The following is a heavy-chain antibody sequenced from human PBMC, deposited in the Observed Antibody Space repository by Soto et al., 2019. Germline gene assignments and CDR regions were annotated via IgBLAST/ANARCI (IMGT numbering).Heavy chain of an antibody. J-gene: IGHJ4*02. CDR2: IYYSGST. CDR3: ARVGITMVRGTLDY. V-gene: IGHV4-59*12. Sequence: SETLSLTCTVSGVSISSYYWSWIRQPPGKGLEWIGYIYYSGSTNYNPSLKSRVTISVDRSKNQFSLKLSSVTAADTAVYYCARVGITMVRGTLDYWGQGTLVTVSS. CDR1: GVSISSYY. D-gene: IGHD3-10*01.